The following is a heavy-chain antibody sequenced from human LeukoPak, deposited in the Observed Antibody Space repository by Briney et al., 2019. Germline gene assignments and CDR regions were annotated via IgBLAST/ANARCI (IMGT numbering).Heavy chain of an antibody. CDR2: INWNGGTI. V-gene: IGHV3-20*04. Sequence: GGSLRLSCAASGFTFDDYGMSWVRQAPGKGLEWVSGINWNGGTIGYADSVKGRFTISRDNAKNSLYLQMNSLRAEDTALYYCAKDAHRRKYYYYYYMDVWGKGTTVTISS. CDR3: AKDAHRRKYYYYYYMDV. CDR1: GFTFDDYG. J-gene: IGHJ6*03.